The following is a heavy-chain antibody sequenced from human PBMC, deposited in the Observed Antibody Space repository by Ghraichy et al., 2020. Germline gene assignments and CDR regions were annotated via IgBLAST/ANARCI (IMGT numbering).Heavy chain of an antibody. V-gene: IGHV3-9*01. J-gene: IGHJ4*02. CDR2: ISWNSGSI. CDR1: GFTFDDYA. Sequence: GGSLRLSCAASGFTFDDYAMHWVRQAPGKGLEWVSGISWNSGSIGYADSVKGRFTISRDNAKNSLYLQMNSLRAEDTALYYCAKDIAAAGQFDYWGQGTLVTVSS. D-gene: IGHD6-13*01. CDR3: AKDIAAAGQFDY.